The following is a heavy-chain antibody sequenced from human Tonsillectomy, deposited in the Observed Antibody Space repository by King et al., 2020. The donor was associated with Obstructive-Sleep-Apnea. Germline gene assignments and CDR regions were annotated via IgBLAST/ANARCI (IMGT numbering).Heavy chain of an antibody. CDR1: GFTCGDYA. V-gene: IGHV3-49*03. Sequence: VQLVESGGGLVQPGRSLRLSCTASGFTCGDYAMSWFRQAPGKGLEWVGFIRRKAYGGTTEYAASVKGRFTISRDDSKSIAYLQMNSLKTEDTAVYYCTRPYGDYDGVRVGGDYWGQGTLVTVSS. J-gene: IGHJ4*02. CDR3: TRPYGDYDGVRVGGDY. D-gene: IGHD4-17*01. CDR2: IRRKAYGGTT.